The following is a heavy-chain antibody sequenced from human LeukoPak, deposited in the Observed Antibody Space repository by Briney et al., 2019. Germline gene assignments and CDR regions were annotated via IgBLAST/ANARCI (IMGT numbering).Heavy chain of an antibody. CDR1: GGSFSNYY. Sequence: PSETLSLTCAVYGGSFSNYYWTWIRQTPGRGHEWIGESSHTGDITNYNPSLKSRATIFVDSSKKQFSLRLTSVTAADTGIYYCARVPDVTARPCDTWGPGTVVTVSS. D-gene: IGHD1-1*01. CDR3: ARVPDVTARPCDT. J-gene: IGHJ5*02. CDR2: SSHTGDIT. V-gene: IGHV4-34*01.